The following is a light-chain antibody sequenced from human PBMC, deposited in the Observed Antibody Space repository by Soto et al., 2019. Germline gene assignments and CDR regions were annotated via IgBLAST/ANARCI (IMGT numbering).Light chain of an antibody. CDR2: EVN. J-gene: IGLJ1*01. CDR1: SSDVGGYNY. V-gene: IGLV2-8*01. CDR3: SSFAGSNHFGYV. Sequence: QSALTQPPSASGSPGQSVTISCTGTSSDVGGYNYVSWYQHHPGKAPKLMIYEVNKRPSGVPDRFSGSKSGNTASLTVSGLQAEDEADYYCSSFAGSNHFGYVFGTGTKLTVL.